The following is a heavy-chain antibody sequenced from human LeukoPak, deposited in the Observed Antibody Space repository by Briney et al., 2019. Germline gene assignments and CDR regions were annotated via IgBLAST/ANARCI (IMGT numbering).Heavy chain of an antibody. V-gene: IGHV3-48*01. J-gene: IGHJ6*03. CDR1: GFTFSSYS. CDR3: ARKYYYDSSGYLTTNYYYYYMDV. D-gene: IGHD3-22*01. CDR2: ISSSSSTI. Sequence: GGSLRLSCAASGFTFSSYSLNWVRQAPGKGLEWVSYISSSSSTIYYADSVKGRFTISRDNAKNSLYLQMNSLRAEDTAVYYCARKYYYDSSGYLTTNYYYYYMDVWGKGTTVTVSS.